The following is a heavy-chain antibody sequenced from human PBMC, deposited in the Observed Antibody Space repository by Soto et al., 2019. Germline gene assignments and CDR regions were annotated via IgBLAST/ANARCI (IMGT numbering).Heavy chain of an antibody. D-gene: IGHD2-2*01. Sequence: QVQLVESGGGVVQPGRSLRLSCAASGFTFSSYGMHWVRQAPGKGLEWVAVISYDGSNKYYADSVKGRFTISRDNSKNTLYLQMNSVRAEDTAVYYCAKVLSTSRYYYYYYGMDVWGQGTTVTGSS. CDR2: ISYDGSNK. J-gene: IGHJ6*02. CDR1: GFTFSSYG. CDR3: AKVLSTSRYYYYYYGMDV. V-gene: IGHV3-30*18.